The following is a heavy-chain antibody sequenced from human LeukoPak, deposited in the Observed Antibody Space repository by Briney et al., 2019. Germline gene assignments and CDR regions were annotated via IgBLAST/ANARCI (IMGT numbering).Heavy chain of an antibody. Sequence: PSETLSLTCTVSGGSISSSSYYWGWVRQPPGKGLEWIGSIYYSGSTYYNPSLKSRVTISVDTSKNQFSLKLSSVTAAHTAVYYCARHSPPLDPYYYYYMDVWGKGTTVTVSS. J-gene: IGHJ6*03. CDR1: GGSISSSSYY. V-gene: IGHV4-39*01. CDR2: IYYSGST. CDR3: ARHSPPLDPYYYYYMDV. D-gene: IGHD3-9*01.